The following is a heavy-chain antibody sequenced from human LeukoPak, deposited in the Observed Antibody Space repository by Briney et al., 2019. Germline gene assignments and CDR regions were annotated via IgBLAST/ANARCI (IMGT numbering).Heavy chain of an antibody. Sequence: ASVKVSCKASGYTFTSYGISWVRQAPGQGLEWMGWISAYNGNTNYAQKLQGRVTTTTDTSTSTAYMELRSLRSDDTAVYYCARDIVVVPAAIRHYYYYGMDVWGQGTTVTVSS. CDR1: GYTFTSYG. CDR2: ISAYNGNT. D-gene: IGHD2-2*01. V-gene: IGHV1-18*01. J-gene: IGHJ6*02. CDR3: ARDIVVVPAAIRHYYYYGMDV.